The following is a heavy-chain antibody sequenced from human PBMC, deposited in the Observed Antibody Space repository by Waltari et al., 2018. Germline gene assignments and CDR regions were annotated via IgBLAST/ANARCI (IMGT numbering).Heavy chain of an antibody. J-gene: IGHJ3*01. CDR2: MSYNGAP. CDR1: GGSITSNRNY. CDR3: ATYLGASLGTAAFDV. D-gene: IGHD1-1*01. Sequence: QLQLQESGPGLVTPSETLSLTCSVAGGSITSNRNYSGWIRQPPGQGLEWIGTMSYNGAPYSSPSLKSRVTISRDTSKNQLSLKLGSVTAADTAVYYCATYLGASLGTAAFDVWGQGTMVTVSS. V-gene: IGHV4-39*01.